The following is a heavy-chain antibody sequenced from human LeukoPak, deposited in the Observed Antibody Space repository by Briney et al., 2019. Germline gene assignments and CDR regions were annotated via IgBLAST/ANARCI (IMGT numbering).Heavy chain of an antibody. CDR3: AKEYDSLYCFDY. J-gene: IGHJ4*02. V-gene: IGHV3-30*18. CDR1: GFTFRSYG. CDR2: ISYDGSKE. D-gene: IGHD3-16*01. Sequence: GGSLRLSCTASGFTFRSYGLHWFRQAPGKGLEWVGVISYDGSKEYYGDSVKGRSSSSRTNSKTTPYLQINGLRAETPAFYYGAKEYDSLYCFDYWGQGTLVTVSS.